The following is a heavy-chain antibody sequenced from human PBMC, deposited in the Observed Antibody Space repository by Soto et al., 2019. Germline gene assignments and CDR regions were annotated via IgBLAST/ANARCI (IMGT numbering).Heavy chain of an antibody. CDR2: ISYGGNNK. Sequence: QVQVVESGGGVVQPGGSLRLSCAASGFTFSTSAMHWVRQAPGKGLEWMAMISYGGNNKYYADSVKGRFTISRDISESTLYLQMNSLRTEDTAVYYCAREEFEAGRGHFGYWDQGTLVSVSS. J-gene: IGHJ4*02. V-gene: IGHV3-30-3*01. CDR3: AREEFEAGRGHFGY. D-gene: IGHD6-13*01. CDR1: GFTFSTSA.